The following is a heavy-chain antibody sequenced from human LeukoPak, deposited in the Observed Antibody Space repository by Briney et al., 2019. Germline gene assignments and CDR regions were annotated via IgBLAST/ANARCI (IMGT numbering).Heavy chain of an antibody. CDR3: TLYYYYSSGYPSFDY. V-gene: IGHV3-48*02. D-gene: IGHD3-22*01. CDR1: ALIFSRYA. J-gene: IGHJ4*02. Sequence: GGSLRLSCAASALIFSRYAMNWVRQAPGKGLEWVSYISAISTTRYYADSVKGRFTVSRDNAENSLYLQMNSLRDEDTAVYYCTLYYYYSSGYPSFDYWGQGTLVTVSS. CDR2: ISAISTTR.